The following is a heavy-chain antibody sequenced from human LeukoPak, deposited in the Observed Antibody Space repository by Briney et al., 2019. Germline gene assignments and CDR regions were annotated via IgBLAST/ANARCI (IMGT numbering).Heavy chain of an antibody. J-gene: IGHJ4*02. Sequence: GGSLTLSCAASGFTFSSYGMHWVRQAPGKGLEWVAFIRYDGSNKYYSDSMKGRFTISRDNSKNTLYLQMNSLRAEDTAVYYCARDLKAYSSSGGVDYWGQGTLVTVSS. CDR2: IRYDGSNK. D-gene: IGHD6-13*01. CDR1: GFTFSSYG. V-gene: IGHV3-30*02. CDR3: ARDLKAYSSSGGVDY.